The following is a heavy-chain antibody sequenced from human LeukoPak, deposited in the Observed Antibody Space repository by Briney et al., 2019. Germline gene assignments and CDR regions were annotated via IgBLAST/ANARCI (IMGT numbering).Heavy chain of an antibody. J-gene: IGHJ4*01. CDR2: TSSSGSII. V-gene: IGHV3-48*03. D-gene: IGHD3-9*01. CDR1: GFTFSSYE. Sequence: GGSLRLSCTASGFTFSSYEMNWVRQAPGKGLEWISYTSSSGSIIYYADSVKGRFTISRDNAKNSLYLQMNSLRAEDTAVYYCATSYRVQYFDHFYFDYWGQGNLVTVSS. CDR3: ATSYRVQYFDHFYFDY.